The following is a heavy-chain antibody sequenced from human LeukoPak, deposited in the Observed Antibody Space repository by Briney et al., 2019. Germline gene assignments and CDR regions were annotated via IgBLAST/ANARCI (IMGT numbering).Heavy chain of an antibody. CDR2: ISSSGSTI. J-gene: IGHJ4*02. D-gene: IGHD3-22*01. CDR1: GFTFSSYS. Sequence: GGSLRLSCAAPGFTFSSYSMNWVRQAPGKGLEWVSSISSSGSTIYYADSVKGRFTISRDNAKNTLYLQMNSLRAEDTAVYYCASFHRYYYDSSGYYYWGQGTLVTVSS. CDR3: ASFHRYYYDSSGYYY. V-gene: IGHV3-48*04.